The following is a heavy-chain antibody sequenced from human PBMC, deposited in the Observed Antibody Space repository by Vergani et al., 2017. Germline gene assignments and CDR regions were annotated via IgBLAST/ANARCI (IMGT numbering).Heavy chain of an antibody. V-gene: IGHV4-4*02. J-gene: IGHJ4*02. Sequence: QVQMQESGPGLVKTSETLSLTCSASGAPISYWCWSWLRQPAGKGLEWIGEICHTEDTKYSPSLKSRVTVSVDESMNLFSLRLNSVTAADTAVYYCATIGYRRWGYYFDYWGQGILVTVSS. CDR2: ICHTEDT. D-gene: IGHD2-2*02. CDR3: ATIGYRRWGYYFDY. CDR1: GAPISYWC.